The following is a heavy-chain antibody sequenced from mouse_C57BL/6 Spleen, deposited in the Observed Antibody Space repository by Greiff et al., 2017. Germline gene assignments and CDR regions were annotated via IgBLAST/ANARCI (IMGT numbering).Heavy chain of an antibody. CDR3: ARGGHYYAMDY. Sequence: QVQLQQSGAELVKPGASVKISCKASGYAFSSYWMNWVKQRPGKGLEWIGQIYPGDGDTNYNGKFKGKATLTADKSSSTAYMQLSSLTSEDSAVYFCARGGHYYAMDYWGQGTSVTVSS. J-gene: IGHJ4*01. CDR2: IYPGDGDT. V-gene: IGHV1-80*01. CDR1: GYAFSSYW.